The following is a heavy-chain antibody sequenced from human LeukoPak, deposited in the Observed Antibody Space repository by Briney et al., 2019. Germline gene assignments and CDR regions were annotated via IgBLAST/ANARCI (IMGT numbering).Heavy chain of an antibody. D-gene: IGHD3-3*01. CDR2: INPSGGST. CDR3: ARDVQYYDFWSGSRPSQYYGMDV. J-gene: IGHJ6*02. Sequence: GASVKVSCKASGYTFTSYYMHWVRQAPGQGLEWMGIINPSGGSTSYAQKFQGRVTMTRDTSTSTVYMELSSLRSEDTAVYYCARDVQYYDFWSGSRPSQYYGMDVWGQGTTVTVSS. CDR1: GYTFTSYY. V-gene: IGHV1-46*01.